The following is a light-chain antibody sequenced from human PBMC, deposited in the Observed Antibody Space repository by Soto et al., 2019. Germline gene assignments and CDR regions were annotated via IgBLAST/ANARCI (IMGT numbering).Light chain of an antibody. J-gene: IGLJ2*01. CDR2: GNS. CDR1: SSNIGAGYD. CDR3: QSYDSSLSAFV. Sequence: QAVVTQPPSVSGATGQRVTISCTGSSSNIGAGYDVHWYQQHPGTAPQLLIFGNSNRPSGVPDRFSGSKSGASVSLAITGLQPEDEADYYCQSYDSSLSAFVFGGGTKLTVL. V-gene: IGLV1-40*03.